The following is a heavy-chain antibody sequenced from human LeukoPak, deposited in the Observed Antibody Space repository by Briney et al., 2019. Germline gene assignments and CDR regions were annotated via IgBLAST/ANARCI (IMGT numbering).Heavy chain of an antibody. D-gene: IGHD2-15*01. CDR3: ARDTYCSGGSCYYDY. J-gene: IGHJ4*02. CDR2: ISSSSSYI. Sequence: PGGSLRLSCAASGFTFSSYSMNWVRQAPGKGLEWVSSISSSSSYIYYADSVKGRFTISRDNAKNSLYPQMNSLRAEDTAVYYCARDTYCSGGSCYYDYWGQGTLVTVSS. V-gene: IGHV3-21*01. CDR1: GFTFSSYS.